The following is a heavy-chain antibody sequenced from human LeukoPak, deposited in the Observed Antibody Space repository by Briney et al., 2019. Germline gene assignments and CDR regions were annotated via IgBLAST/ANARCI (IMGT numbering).Heavy chain of an antibody. CDR2: ISSSSTYI. CDR1: GFTFSSYA. Sequence: GGSLRLSCAASGFTFSSYAMSWVRQAPGKGLEWVSSISSSSTYIYYADSVKGRFTISRDNAKNSLYLQMNSLRAEDTAVFYCAGNTITGYYYGMDVWGQGTTVTVSS. J-gene: IGHJ6*02. CDR3: AGNTITGYYYGMDV. D-gene: IGHD3-10*01. V-gene: IGHV3-21*01.